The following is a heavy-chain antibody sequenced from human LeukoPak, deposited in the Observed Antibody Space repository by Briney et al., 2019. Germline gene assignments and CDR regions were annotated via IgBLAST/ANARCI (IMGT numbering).Heavy chain of an antibody. CDR2: VSGSGGHT. J-gene: IGHJ4*02. D-gene: IGHD3-16*01. CDR1: GFTFSSYA. V-gene: IGHV3-23*01. Sequence: PGGSLRLSCAASGFTFSSYAMTWVRQAPGKGLEWVSAVSGSGGHTYYVDSVKGRFTVSRDSSKNTLYLQMNSLRAEDTAVYYCAKDGALYPFFFDFWGRGILVTVSS. CDR3: AKDGALYPFFFDF.